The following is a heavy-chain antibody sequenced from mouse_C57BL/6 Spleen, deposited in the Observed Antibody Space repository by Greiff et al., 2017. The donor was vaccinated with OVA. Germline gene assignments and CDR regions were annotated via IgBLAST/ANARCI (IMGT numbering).Heavy chain of an antibody. D-gene: IGHD2-3*01. CDR1: GFTFSDYG. Sequence: EVKVVESGGGLVQPGGSLKLSCAASGFTFSDYGMAWVRQAPRKGPEWVAFISNLAYSIYYADTVTGRFTISRENAKNTLYLEMSSLRSEDTAMYYCARRGDGYYDYFDYWGKGTTLTVSS. J-gene: IGHJ2*01. CDR2: ISNLAYSI. CDR3: ARRGDGYYDYFDY. V-gene: IGHV5-15*01.